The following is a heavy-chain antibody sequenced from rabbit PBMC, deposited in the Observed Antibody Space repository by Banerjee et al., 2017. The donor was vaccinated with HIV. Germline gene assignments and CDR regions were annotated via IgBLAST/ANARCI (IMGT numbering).Heavy chain of an antibody. D-gene: IGHD4-2*01. CDR2: ISTSDGDK. V-gene: IGHV1S40*01. CDR1: GFSFSSGYY. J-gene: IGHJ4*01. CDR3: ARWGAGSGDDFNL. Sequence: QSLEESGGDLVRPGASLTLTCTASGFSFSSGYYMCWVRQAPGKGLEWIACISTSDGDKYYASWAKGRFTISKTSTTVTLQMTSLTAADTATYFCARWGAGSGDDFNLWGQAPWSPS.